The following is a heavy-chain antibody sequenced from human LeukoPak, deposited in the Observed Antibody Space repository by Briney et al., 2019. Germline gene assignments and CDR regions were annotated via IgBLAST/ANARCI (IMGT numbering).Heavy chain of an antibody. Sequence: ASVTVSCKTSVYTFADHFIHWVRQAPAPGLEGVGSINPNSGGTEYEQKLQGRVTMTRDTSISTAYVGVNRLISDDTAIYYCARDVSSTSNWEFDYWGQGTLVTVSA. D-gene: IGHD1-26*01. CDR3: ARDVSSTSNWEFDY. J-gene: IGHJ4*02. CDR2: INPNSGGT. V-gene: IGHV1-2*02. CDR1: VYTFADHF.